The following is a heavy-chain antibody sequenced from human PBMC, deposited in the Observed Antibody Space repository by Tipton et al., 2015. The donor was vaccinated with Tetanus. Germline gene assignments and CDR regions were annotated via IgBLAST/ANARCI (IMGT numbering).Heavy chain of an antibody. CDR3: ARGSRYYFDS. V-gene: IGHV4-31*11. J-gene: IGHJ4*02. Sequence: TLSLTCAVSGGSTSSGGFYWTWIRQHPGKGLEWIGYILYTGSTFTTPSLKSRVTISVDTSKNQFSLKLTSVTAADTAVFYCARGSRYYFDSWGQGTLVTVSS. CDR1: GGSTSSGGFY. CDR2: ILYTGST.